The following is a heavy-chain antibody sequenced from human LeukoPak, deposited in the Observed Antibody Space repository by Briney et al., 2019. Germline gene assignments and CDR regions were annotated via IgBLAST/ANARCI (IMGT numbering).Heavy chain of an antibody. CDR1: GYSFTSYW. D-gene: IGHD3-22*01. V-gene: IGHV5-51*01. Sequence: GESLKISCKGSGYSFTSYWIGWVRQMPGKGLEWMGIIYPGDSDTRYSPSFQGQVTISADKSISTAYLQWNSLKASDTAMYYCAKLGDYDSSGYYYVLEYWGQGTLVTVSS. J-gene: IGHJ4*02. CDR2: IYPGDSDT. CDR3: AKLGDYDSSGYYYVLEY.